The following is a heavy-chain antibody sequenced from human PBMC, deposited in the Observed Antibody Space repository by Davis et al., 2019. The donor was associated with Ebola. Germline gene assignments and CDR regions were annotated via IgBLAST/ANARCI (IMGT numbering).Heavy chain of an antibody. CDR1: GGTFSSYA. D-gene: IGHD3-9*01. CDR3: ARGRYYAFDI. CDR2: MNPNSGNT. V-gene: IGHV1-8*02. J-gene: IGHJ3*02. Sequence: ASVKVSCKASGGTFSSYAINWVRQATGQELEWMGWMNPNSGNTGYAQKFQGRVTMTRNTSISTAYMELSSLRSEDTAVYYCARGRYYAFDIWGQGTMVTVSS.